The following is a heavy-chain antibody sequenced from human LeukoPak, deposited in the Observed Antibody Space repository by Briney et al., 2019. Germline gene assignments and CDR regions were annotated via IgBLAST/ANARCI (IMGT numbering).Heavy chain of an antibody. CDR1: GGSISSGGYY. CDR2: IYHSGSS. Sequence: SETLSLTCTVSGGSISSGGYYWSWIRQHPGKGLEWIGSIYHSGSSNYNPSLKSRVTISLETSKNKFSLKLSSVTAADTAVYFCAREYSGYDSDYFYYYMDVWGKGTTVTVSS. V-gene: IGHV4-39*07. D-gene: IGHD5-12*01. J-gene: IGHJ6*03. CDR3: AREYSGYDSDYFYYYMDV.